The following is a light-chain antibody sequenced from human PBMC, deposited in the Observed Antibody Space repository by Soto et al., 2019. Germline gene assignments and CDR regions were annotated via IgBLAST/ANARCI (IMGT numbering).Light chain of an antibody. CDR1: SSDIGGYNY. CDR2: DVS. V-gene: IGLV2-14*01. J-gene: IGLJ1*01. Sequence: QSALTQPASVSGSPGQSTTISCTGTSSDIGGYNYVSWYQQLPGEAPKLIIYDVSGRPSGVSTRFSGSKSGNTASLTISGLQAEDEGDYYFSSFTSRHTYVFGTGTKLTVL. CDR3: SSFTSRHTYV.